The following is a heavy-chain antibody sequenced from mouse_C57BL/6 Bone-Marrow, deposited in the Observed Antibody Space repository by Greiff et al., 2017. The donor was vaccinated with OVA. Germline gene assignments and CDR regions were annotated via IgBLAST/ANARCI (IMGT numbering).Heavy chain of an antibody. CDR2: ISSGGSYT. Sequence: EVNVVESGGDLVKPGGSLKLSCAASGFTFSSYGMSWVRQTPDKRLEWVATISSGGSYTYYPDSVKGRFTISRDNAKNTLYLQMSSLKSEDTAMYYCARQSGNYSWNFDVWGTGTTVTVSS. CDR1: GFTFSSYG. V-gene: IGHV5-6*01. J-gene: IGHJ1*03. D-gene: IGHD2-1*01. CDR3: ARQSGNYSWNFDV.